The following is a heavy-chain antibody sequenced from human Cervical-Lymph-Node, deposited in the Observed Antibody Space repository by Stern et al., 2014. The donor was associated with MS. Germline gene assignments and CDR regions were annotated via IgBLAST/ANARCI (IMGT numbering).Heavy chain of an antibody. D-gene: IGHD3-10*01. Sequence: QVKLVESGAEGKKPGASVTGSCKASGYTFTSHYIHWVRQAPGQGLAWKGISYPISDSTSSAHLFQVRLTMTWDPSTSTVNMHLSSLTSEDTAVYYCARGFVSTANWFDHWGQGTLVTVSS. J-gene: IGHJ5*02. CDR3: ARGFVSTANWFDH. CDR2: SYPISDST. CDR1: GYTFTSHY. V-gene: IGHV1-46*01.